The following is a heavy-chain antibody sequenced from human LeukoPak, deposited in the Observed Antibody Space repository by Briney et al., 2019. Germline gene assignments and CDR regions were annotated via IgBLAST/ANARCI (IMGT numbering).Heavy chain of an antibody. Sequence: PGGSLRLSCAASGFTLTNYYMTWIRQAPGKGLEWVAYINPGTNIVNYADSVKGRFTVSRNNAERSLYLHMNSLRAEDTAVYYCTRDPRLCDHWGQGTLVTVSS. CDR1: GFTLTNYY. V-gene: IGHV3-11*01. CDR3: TRDPRLCDH. CDR2: INPGTNIV. J-gene: IGHJ5*02. D-gene: IGHD2/OR15-2a*01.